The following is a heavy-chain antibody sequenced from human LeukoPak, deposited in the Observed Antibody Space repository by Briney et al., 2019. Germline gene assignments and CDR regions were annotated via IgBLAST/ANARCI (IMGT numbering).Heavy chain of an antibody. Sequence: GGSLRLSCEASGFTFSTYAMSWVRQVPGKGLEWVSGFSGSGGSTYYADSVKGRFTISRDNSKNTLSLQMSSLTVEDTAIYYCAKVVRYCSGGSCHRPAFDSWGQGTLVTVSS. J-gene: IGHJ4*02. CDR2: FSGSGGST. CDR1: GFTFSTYA. V-gene: IGHV3-23*01. CDR3: AKVVRYCSGGSCHRPAFDS. D-gene: IGHD2-15*01.